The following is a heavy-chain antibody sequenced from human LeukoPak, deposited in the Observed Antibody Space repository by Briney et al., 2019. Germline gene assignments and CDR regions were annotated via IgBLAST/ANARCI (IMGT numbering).Heavy chain of an antibody. J-gene: IGHJ4*02. D-gene: IGHD6-19*01. CDR2: ISYDGSNK. CDR1: GFTFSSYG. CDR3: AKVSQKGYSSGWLSDY. V-gene: IGHV3-30*18. Sequence: PGGSLRLPCAASGFTFSSYGMHWVRQAPGKGLEWVAVISYDGSNKYYADSVKGRFTISRDNSKNTLYLQMNSLRAEDTAVYYCAKVSQKGYSSGWLSDYWGQGTLVTVSS.